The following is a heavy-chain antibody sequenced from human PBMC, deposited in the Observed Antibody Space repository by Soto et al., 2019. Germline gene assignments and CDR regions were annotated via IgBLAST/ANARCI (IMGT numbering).Heavy chain of an antibody. CDR3: ARSDSSGYYYVDY. CDR2: INPSGGST. V-gene: IGHV1-46*01. J-gene: IGHJ4*02. D-gene: IGHD3-22*01. CDR1: GYTFTSYY. Sequence: ASVKVSCKASGYTFTSYYMHWVRQAPGQGLEWMGRINPSGGSTSYAQKFQGRVTMTRDTSTSTAYMELSSLRSDDTAVYYCARSDSSGYYYVDYWGQGTLVTVSS.